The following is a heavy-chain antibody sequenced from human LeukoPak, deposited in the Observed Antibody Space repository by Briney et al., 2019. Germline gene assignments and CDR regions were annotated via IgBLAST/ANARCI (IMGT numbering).Heavy chain of an antibody. V-gene: IGHV4-59*08. CDR3: ARRRYGSGQIDC. Sequence: PSETLSPTCTVSGGSISSYYWSWIRQPPGKGLEWIGYFYYGGSTNYNPSLNSRVTISADTSKNQFSLKLSSVTAADTAAYYCARRRYGSGQIDCWGQGTLVTVSS. CDR2: FYYGGST. CDR1: GGSISSYY. J-gene: IGHJ4*02. D-gene: IGHD6-19*01.